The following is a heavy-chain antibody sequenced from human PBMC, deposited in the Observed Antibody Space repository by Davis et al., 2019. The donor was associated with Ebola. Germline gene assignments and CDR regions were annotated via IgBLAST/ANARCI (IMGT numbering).Heavy chain of an antibody. Sequence: GESLKISCAASGFTLGRYAMSWVRQAPGKGLEWVSGLGASGTRTYYADSVEGRFTISRDNSKNTLYLRMDSLRPEDTALYYCAKDLVGYSSGWYEIDSWGQGTLVTVSS. CDR3: AKDLVGYSSGWYEIDS. CDR1: GFTLGRYA. J-gene: IGHJ4*02. V-gene: IGHV3-23*01. CDR2: LGASGTRT. D-gene: IGHD6-19*01.